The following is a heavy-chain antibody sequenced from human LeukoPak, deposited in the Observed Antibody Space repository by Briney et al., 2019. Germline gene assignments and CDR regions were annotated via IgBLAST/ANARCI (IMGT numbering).Heavy chain of an antibody. CDR2: IIPIFGTA. D-gene: IGHD3-10*01. Sequence: SSVKVSCKASGGTFSSYAISWVRQAPGQGLEWMGGIIPIFGTANYAQKFQGRVTITADESTSTAYMELSSLRSEDTAVYYCAKDYHYGSGSYYYYYGMDVWGQGTTVTVSS. CDR1: GGTFSSYA. J-gene: IGHJ6*02. V-gene: IGHV1-69*01. CDR3: AKDYHYGSGSYYYYYGMDV.